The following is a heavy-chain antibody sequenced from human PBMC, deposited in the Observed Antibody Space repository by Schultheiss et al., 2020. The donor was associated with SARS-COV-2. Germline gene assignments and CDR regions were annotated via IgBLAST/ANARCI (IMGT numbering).Heavy chain of an antibody. CDR2: INHSGST. CDR1: GGSISSSNW. D-gene: IGHD6-6*01. Sequence: SETLSLTCAVSGGSISSSNWWSWVRQPPGKGLEWIGEINHSGSTNYNPSLKSRVTISVDKSKNRFSLKLSSVTAADTAVYYCARSIAARLYGMDVWGQGTTVTVSS. CDR3: ARSIAARLYGMDV. V-gene: IGHV4-4*02. J-gene: IGHJ6*02.